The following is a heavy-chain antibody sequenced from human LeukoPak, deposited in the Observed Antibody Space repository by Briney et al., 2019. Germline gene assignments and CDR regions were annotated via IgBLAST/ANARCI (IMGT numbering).Heavy chain of an antibody. CDR2: MNPKSGDT. CDR3: ARGPYGTGSHFDF. D-gene: IGHD3-10*01. CDR1: ASTFRSYD. V-gene: IGHV1-8*02. Sequence: GASVKVSCKASASTFRSYDINWVRQATGQGLEWMGWMNPKSGDTGYTQRFQGRVTMTRDTSISTAYMELSSLSSEDTAVYYCARGPYGTGSHFDFWGQGTLVTVPS. J-gene: IGHJ4*02.